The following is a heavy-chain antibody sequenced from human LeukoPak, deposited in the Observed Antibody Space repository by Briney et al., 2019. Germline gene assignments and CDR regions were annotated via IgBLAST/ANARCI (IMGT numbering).Heavy chain of an antibody. Sequence: GGSLRLSCTASGFTFSSHWMTWVRQPPGKGLEWVANIKEDGSVKYYVDSVKGRFSISRDNTKSALYLQMDSLRADDTAVYFCARDSTWRLDYWGLGTLITVSS. D-gene: IGHD5-12*01. CDR3: ARDSTWRLDY. J-gene: IGHJ4*02. CDR1: GFTFSSHW. CDR2: IKEDGSVK. V-gene: IGHV3-7*03.